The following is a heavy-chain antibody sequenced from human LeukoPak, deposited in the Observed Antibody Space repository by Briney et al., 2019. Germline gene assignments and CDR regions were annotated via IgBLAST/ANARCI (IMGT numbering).Heavy chain of an antibody. CDR2: MNPNNANT. V-gene: IGHV1-18*01. D-gene: IGHD4/OR15-4a*01. CDR3: ARDHVDYCKLGDY. Sequence: ASVKVSCKASGYTFTSYDINWVRQATGQGLEWMGWMNPNNANTDYAQNLQGRVTMTTDTSTSTAYMELRSLRSDDTAVYYCARDHVDYCKLGDYWGQGTLVTVSS. CDR1: GYTFTSYD. J-gene: IGHJ4*02.